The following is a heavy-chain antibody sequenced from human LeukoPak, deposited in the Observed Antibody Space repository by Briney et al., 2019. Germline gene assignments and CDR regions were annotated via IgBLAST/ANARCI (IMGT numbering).Heavy chain of an antibody. V-gene: IGHV4-39*07. CDR3: ARVRGSGAFDI. D-gene: IGHD4-23*01. J-gene: IGHJ3*02. CDR1: GGSISSSSYY. CDR2: IYYSGST. Sequence: SETLSLTCTVSGGSISSSSYYWGWIRQPPGKGLEWIGSIYYSGSTYYNPSLKSRVTISVDTSKNQFSLRLSSVTAADTAVYYCARVRGSGAFDIWGQGTMVIVSS.